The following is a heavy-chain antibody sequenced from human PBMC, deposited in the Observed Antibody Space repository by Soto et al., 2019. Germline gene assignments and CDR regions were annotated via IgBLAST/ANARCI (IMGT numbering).Heavy chain of an antibody. V-gene: IGHV4-31*11. CDR3: ARGDCSGGSCYYFDY. CDR2: IFYSGST. CDR1: GGSISSGGYF. D-gene: IGHD2-15*01. J-gene: IGHJ4*02. Sequence: SETLSLTCAVSGGSISSGGYFWSWIRQHPGKGLEWIGFIFYSGSTFYNPSLKSPVTISVDTSKNQFSLKLTSVTAADTAVYYCARGDCSGGSCYYFDYWCQGTLVTVSS.